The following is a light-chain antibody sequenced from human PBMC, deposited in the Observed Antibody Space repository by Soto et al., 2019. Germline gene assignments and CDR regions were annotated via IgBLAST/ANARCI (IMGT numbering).Light chain of an antibody. CDR2: DAS. J-gene: IGKJ1*01. V-gene: IGKV1-5*01. CDR3: QQYNSYWWT. CDR1: QSISSW. Sequence: DIQMTQSPSTLSASVGDRVTITCRASQSISSWLAWYQQKPGKAPKLLIYDASSLESGVPSRFSGSGSGTVFTLTISSLQPDDFATYYCQQYNSYWWTFGQGTKVEIK.